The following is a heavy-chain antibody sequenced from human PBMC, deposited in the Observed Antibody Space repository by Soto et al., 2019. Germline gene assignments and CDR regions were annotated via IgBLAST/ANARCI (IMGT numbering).Heavy chain of an antibody. J-gene: IGHJ3*02. Sequence: GGSLRLSCAASGFTVSSSYMSWVRQAPGKGLEWVSIVYSGGSTYYADSVKGRFTISRDNSKNTLYLQMNSLRAEDTAVYYCARGSYCGGGCYGAAFDSWGQGTMVTVSS. CDR1: GFTVSSSY. D-gene: IGHD2-21*02. V-gene: IGHV3-53*01. CDR2: VYSGGST. CDR3: ARGSYCGGGCYGAAFDS.